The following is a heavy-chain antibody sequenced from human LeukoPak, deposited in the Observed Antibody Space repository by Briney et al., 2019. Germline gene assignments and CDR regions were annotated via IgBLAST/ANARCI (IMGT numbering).Heavy chain of an antibody. CDR1: GFTVSSNY. Sequence: GGSLRLSCAASGFTVSSNYMSWVRQGPGKGLECVSVISNDGDTYYAASVKGRFTISRDTSKNTVSLQMNSLRAVDTAVYYCAGDKTTGGWYEFDYWGQGTLVTVSS. D-gene: IGHD6-19*01. CDR3: AGDKTTGGWYEFDY. J-gene: IGHJ4*02. CDR2: ISNDGDT. V-gene: IGHV3-53*01.